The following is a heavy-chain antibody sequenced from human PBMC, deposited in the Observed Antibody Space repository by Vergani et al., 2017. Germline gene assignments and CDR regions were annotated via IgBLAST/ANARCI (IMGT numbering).Heavy chain of an antibody. V-gene: IGHV1-69*01. CDR1: GGTFSSYA. D-gene: IGHD2-2*01. CDR2: IIPIFGTA. CDR3: ARGDIVVVPAARGRLQIEGPKNYYYMDV. J-gene: IGHJ6*03. Sequence: QVQLVQSGAEVKKPGSSVKVSCKASGGTFSSYAISWVRQAPGQGLEWMGGIIPIFGTANYAQKFQGRVTITADESTSTAYMELSSLRSEDTAVYYCARGDIVVVPAARGRLQIEGPKNYYYMDVWGKGTTVTVSS.